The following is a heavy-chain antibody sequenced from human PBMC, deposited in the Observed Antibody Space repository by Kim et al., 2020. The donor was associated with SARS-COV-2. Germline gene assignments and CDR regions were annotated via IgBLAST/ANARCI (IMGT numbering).Heavy chain of an antibody. V-gene: IGHV3-23*01. J-gene: IGHJ4*02. D-gene: IGHD3-10*01. CDR2: ISGSGGST. Sequence: GGSLRLSCAASGFTFSSYAMSWVRQAPGKGLEWVSAISGSGGSTYYADSVKGRITISRDNYKNTLYLQMNSLRGEDTAVYYCAKGWAVRGVIILGILGDWGQGTLVTVSS. CDR1: GFTFSSYA. CDR3: AKGWAVRGVIILGILGD.